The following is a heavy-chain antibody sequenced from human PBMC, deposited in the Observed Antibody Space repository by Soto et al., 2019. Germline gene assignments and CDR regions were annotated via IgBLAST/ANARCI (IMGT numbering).Heavy chain of an antibody. CDR1: GASISSTNW. CDR2: IYHSGGA. V-gene: IGHV4-4*02. Sequence: SETLSLTCAVSGASISSTNWWSWVRQPPGKGLEWIAEIYHSGGANYNPSLKNRVTLSVDKSKNQFSLKLSSVTAADTAVYYWAQLRGKKNIYENCFDPGGPGTLVTVSS. D-gene: IGHD3-22*01. J-gene: IGHJ5*02. CDR3: AQLRGKKNIYENCFDP.